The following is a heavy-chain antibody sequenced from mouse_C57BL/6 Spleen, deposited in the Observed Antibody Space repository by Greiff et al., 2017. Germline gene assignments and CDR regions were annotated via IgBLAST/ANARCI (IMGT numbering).Heavy chain of an antibody. CDR3: ARSYDYYVGGLAY. V-gene: IGHV4-1*01. D-gene: IGHD2-4*01. J-gene: IGHJ3*01. CDR1: GIDFSRYW. CDR2: INPDSSTI. Sequence: EVMLVESGGGLVQPGGSLKLSCAASGIDFSRYWMSWVRRAPGKGLEWIGEINPDSSTINYAPSLKDKFIISRDNAKNTLYLQLSKVRSEDTALYYCARSYDYYVGGLAYWGQGTLVTVSA.